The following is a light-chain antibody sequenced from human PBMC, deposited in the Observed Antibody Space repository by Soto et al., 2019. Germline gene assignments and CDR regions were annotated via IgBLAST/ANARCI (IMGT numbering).Light chain of an antibody. CDR2: GAS. CDR3: QQYAGSPWT. Sequence: EIVLTQSPGTLSLSPGERTTLSCRTSQVLGSNYLAWYQQKPGQAPRLLIYGASSRATGIPDRFSGSGSGTDFTLTISRREPEDFAVYYCQQYAGSPWTFGQGTKVEVK. V-gene: IGKV3-20*01. J-gene: IGKJ1*01. CDR1: QVLGSNY.